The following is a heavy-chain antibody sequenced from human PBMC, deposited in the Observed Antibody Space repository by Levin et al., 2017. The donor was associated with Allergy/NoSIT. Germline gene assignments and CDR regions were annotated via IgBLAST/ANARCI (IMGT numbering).Heavy chain of an antibody. D-gene: IGHD1-26*01. CDR1: GFTFTNAW. V-gene: IGHV3-15*05. Sequence: PGGSLRLSCAASGFTFTNAWMSWVRQAPGKGLEWVGRIKSKTDGGTTQYAAPVEGRFTISRDDSKNTLYMEMNSLKTEDTAMYYCTAEPNWFDPWGQGTLVTVSS. CDR2: IKSKTDGGTT. J-gene: IGHJ5*02. CDR3: TAEPNWFDP.